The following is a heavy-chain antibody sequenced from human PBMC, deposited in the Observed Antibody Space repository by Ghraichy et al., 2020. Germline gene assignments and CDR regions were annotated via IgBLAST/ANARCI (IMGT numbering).Heavy chain of an antibody. CDR2: IYSGGST. J-gene: IGHJ4*02. Sequence: GESLNISCAASGFTVSNNYMSWVRQAPGKGLEWVSVIYSGGSTYYADSVKGRFTISRDNSKNTLYLQMNSLRAEDTAVYYCARDLEGYFDYWGQGTLVTVSS. V-gene: IGHV3-53*01. CDR3: ARDLEGYFDY. CDR1: GFTVSNNY. D-gene: IGHD5-24*01.